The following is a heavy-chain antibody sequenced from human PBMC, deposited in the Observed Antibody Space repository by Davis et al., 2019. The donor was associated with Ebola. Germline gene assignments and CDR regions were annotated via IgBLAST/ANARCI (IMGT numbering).Heavy chain of an antibody. D-gene: IGHD3-22*01. CDR3: AKDVIYYYDSSGL. J-gene: IGHJ4*02. CDR2: ISGSGGST. Sequence: PGGSLRLSCTDSVITFSSYAMTWVRQAPGKGLEWVSAISGSGGSTYYADSVKGRFTISRDNSKKTLYLQMNSLRAEDTAVYYCAKDVIYYYDSSGLWGQGTLVTVSS. CDR1: VITFSSYA. V-gene: IGHV3-23*01.